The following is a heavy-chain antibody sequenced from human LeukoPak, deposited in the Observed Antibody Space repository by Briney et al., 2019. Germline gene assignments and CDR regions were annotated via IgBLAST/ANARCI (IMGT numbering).Heavy chain of an antibody. CDR2: IIPIFGTA. CDR3: ARERYCSGGSCQVPLDY. Sequence: SVKVSCKASGGTFSSYAISWVRQAPGQGLEWMGGIIPIFGTANYAQKFQGRVTITADKSTSTAYMELSSLRSEDTAVYYCARERYCSGGSCQVPLDYWGQGTLVTVSS. V-gene: IGHV1-69*06. J-gene: IGHJ4*02. D-gene: IGHD2-15*01. CDR1: GGTFSSYA.